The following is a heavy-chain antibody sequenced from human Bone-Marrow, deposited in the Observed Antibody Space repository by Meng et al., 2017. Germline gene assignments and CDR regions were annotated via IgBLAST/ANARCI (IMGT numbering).Heavy chain of an antibody. CDR1: GGSFSGYY. CDR3: ARGGYCSGGSCN. J-gene: IGHJ4*02. D-gene: IGHD2-15*01. V-gene: IGHV4-34*01. CDR2: INHSGST. Sequence: QVQLQQWGAGLLKPSETLSLTCAVYGGSFSGYYWSCIRQPPGKGLEWIGEINHSGSTNYNPSLKSRVTISVDTSKNQFSLKLSSVTAADTAVYYCARGGYCSGGSCNWGQGTLVTVSS.